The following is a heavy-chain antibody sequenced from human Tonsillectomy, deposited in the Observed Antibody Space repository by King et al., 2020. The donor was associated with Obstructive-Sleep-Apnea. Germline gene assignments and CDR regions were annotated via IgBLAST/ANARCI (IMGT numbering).Heavy chain of an antibody. CDR3: ARRRVRGATYYYGMDV. Sequence: VQLVESGGGVVQPGRSLRLSCAVSGFSFSSYAMHWVRQAPGKGLEWGAVISYDGSNKHYADSVKGRFTISRDNSKNTLYLQMNSLRAEDTAVYYCARRRVRGATYYYGMDVWGQGTTVTVPS. CDR1: GFSFSSYA. J-gene: IGHJ6*02. V-gene: IGHV3-30-3*01. D-gene: IGHD3-10*01. CDR2: ISYDGSNK.